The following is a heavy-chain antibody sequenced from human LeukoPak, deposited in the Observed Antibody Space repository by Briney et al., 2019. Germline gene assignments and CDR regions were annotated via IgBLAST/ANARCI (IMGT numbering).Heavy chain of an antibody. V-gene: IGHV3-48*03. CDR3: ARDKSNYYGSDY. Sequence: PGGSLRLSCAASGFTLSSYEVNWVRQAPGKGLEWVSYISTSGSTKYYADSVKGRFTISRDNAKNSLLLQMNSLRAEDTAVYYCARDKSNYYGSDYWGLGTLVTVSS. J-gene: IGHJ4*02. CDR1: GFTLSSYE. D-gene: IGHD3-10*01. CDR2: ISTSGSTK.